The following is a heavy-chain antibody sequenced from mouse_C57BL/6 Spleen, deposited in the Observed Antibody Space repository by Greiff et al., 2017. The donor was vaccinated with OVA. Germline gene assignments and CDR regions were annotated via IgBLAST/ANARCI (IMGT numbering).Heavy chain of an antibody. CDR2: ISSGGSYT. V-gene: IGHV5-6*01. Sequence: EVKLMESGGDLVKPGGSLKLSCAASGFTFSSYGMSWVRQTPDKRLEWVATISSGGSYTYYPDSVKGRFTISRDNAKNTLYLQMSSLKSEDTAMYYCARHHYSKYFDVWGTGTTVTVSS. CDR1: GFTFSSYG. J-gene: IGHJ1*03. CDR3: ARHHYSKYFDV. D-gene: IGHD2-5*01.